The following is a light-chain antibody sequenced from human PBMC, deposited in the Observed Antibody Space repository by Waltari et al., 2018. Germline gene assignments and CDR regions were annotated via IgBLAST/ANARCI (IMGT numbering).Light chain of an antibody. Sequence: EIVLTQSPATLSLSPGERATLSCRASQSVSSYLGWYQQKPGQAPRRLIYEASNRATAIPARFSCSGSGTDFTLTISSLEPEDFAVYYCQHRIDWPHTFGQGTKLEIK. V-gene: IGKV3-11*01. J-gene: IGKJ2*01. CDR3: QHRIDWPHT. CDR1: QSVSSY. CDR2: EAS.